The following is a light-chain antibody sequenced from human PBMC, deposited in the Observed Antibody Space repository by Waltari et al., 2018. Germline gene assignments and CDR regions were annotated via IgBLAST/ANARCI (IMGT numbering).Light chain of an antibody. CDR1: QPVGRNV. CDR2: GAS. CDR3: QHHGAPPYA. V-gene: IGKV3-20*01. Sequence: EVALRQFPDTLSLSPGESATLSCWANQPVGRNVLAWFQLKPGQAPRLLIYGASTRASGVPDRFSGSGSGAAFTITINRLEPEDCAIYYCQHHGAPPYAFGQGTKLEIK. J-gene: IGKJ2*01.